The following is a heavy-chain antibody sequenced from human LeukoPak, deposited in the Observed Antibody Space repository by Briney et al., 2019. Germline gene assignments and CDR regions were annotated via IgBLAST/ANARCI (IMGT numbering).Heavy chain of an antibody. V-gene: IGHV5-51*01. J-gene: IGHJ6*02. CDR3: ARHETGIAVAGPRSYYYYYGMDV. CDR2: IYPGDSDT. D-gene: IGHD6-19*01. CDR1: RYSFTSYW. Sequence: GESLQISCKGSRYSFTSYWIGWVRQMPGKGLEWMGIIYPGDSDTRYSPSFQGQVTISADKSISTAYLQWSSLKASDTAMYYCARHETGIAVAGPRSYYYYYGMDVWGQGTTVTVSS.